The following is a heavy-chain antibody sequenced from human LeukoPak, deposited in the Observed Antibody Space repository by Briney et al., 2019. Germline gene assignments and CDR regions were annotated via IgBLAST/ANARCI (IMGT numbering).Heavy chain of an antibody. CDR2: ISKSSSTI. CDR1: GFTFSTYN. CDR3: AKGFRITSAFDI. J-gene: IGHJ3*02. D-gene: IGHD3-10*01. Sequence: PGGSLRLSCAASGFTFSTYNMNWVRQAPGKGLEWVSYISKSSSTIYYADSVKGRFTISRDNSKNTLYLQMNGLRAEDTAVYYCAKGFRITSAFDIWGQGTMVTVSS. V-gene: IGHV3-48*01.